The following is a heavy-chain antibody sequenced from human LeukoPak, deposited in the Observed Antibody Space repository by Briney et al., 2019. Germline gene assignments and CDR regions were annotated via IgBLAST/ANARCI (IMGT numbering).Heavy chain of an antibody. CDR1: GYTFTGYY. CDR2: INPNRGGT. CDR3: ARGRRYDSSGYRPEIDY. J-gene: IGHJ4*02. D-gene: IGHD3-22*01. V-gene: IGHV1-2*06. Sequence: ASVKVSCKASGYTFTGYYMHWVRQAPGQGLEWMGRINPNRGGTNYAQKFQGRGSITRDTSISTAYMELSRLRSDDTAVYYCARGRRYDSSGYRPEIDYWGQGTLVTVSS.